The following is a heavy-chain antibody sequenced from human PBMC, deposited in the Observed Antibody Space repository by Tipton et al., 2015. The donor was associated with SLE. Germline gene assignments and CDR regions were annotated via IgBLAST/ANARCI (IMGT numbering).Heavy chain of an antibody. J-gene: IGHJ4*02. CDR1: GFDFKEYG. Sequence: RSLRLSCAASGFDFKEYGMHWVRHTPGKGLEWVAVIWYDGSYKYYANSVEGRFTISRDNSKNTVTLQMNNIRVDDTGVYFCAKGLCTGADCSSHHLAIDYWGQGTLVTVSS. V-gene: IGHV3-33*06. D-gene: IGHD2-8*02. CDR2: IWYDGSYK. CDR3: AKGLCTGADCSSHHLAIDY.